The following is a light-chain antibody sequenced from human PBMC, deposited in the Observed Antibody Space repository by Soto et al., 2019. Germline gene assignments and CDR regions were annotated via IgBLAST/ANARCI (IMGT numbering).Light chain of an antibody. CDR2: GAS. CDR3: QQYGSSPRT. CDR1: QSVSSNY. V-gene: IGKV3-20*01. Sequence: EIVLTQSPGTLSLSPGERATLSCRASQSVSSNYFAWYHQKPGQAPSLLIYGASSRATGIPDRFSGSGSGTDFTLTISRLEPEDFAVYYCQQYGSSPRTFGQGTKVDIK. J-gene: IGKJ1*01.